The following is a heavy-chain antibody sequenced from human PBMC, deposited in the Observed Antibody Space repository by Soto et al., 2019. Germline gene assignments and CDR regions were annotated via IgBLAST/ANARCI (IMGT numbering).Heavy chain of an antibody. Sequence: GGSLRLSCAASGFTFSSYAMSWVRQAPGKGLEWVSAISGSGGSTYYADSVKGRFTISRDNSKNTLYLQMNSLRAEDTAVYYCAREGVVASEPEYFQHWGQGTLVTVSS. CDR3: AREGVVASEPEYFQH. J-gene: IGHJ1*01. CDR2: ISGSGGST. V-gene: IGHV3-23*01. D-gene: IGHD2-2*01. CDR1: GFTFSSYA.